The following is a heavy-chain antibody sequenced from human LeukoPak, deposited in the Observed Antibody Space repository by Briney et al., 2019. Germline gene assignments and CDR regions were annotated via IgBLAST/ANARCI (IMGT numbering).Heavy chain of an antibody. D-gene: IGHD3-9*01. V-gene: IGHV1-8*01. Sequence: GASVKVSCKASGYTFTSYDINWVRPATGQGLEWMGWMNPNSGNTGYAQKFQGRVTMTRNTSISTAYMELSSLRSEDTAVYYCARGARQDLRYFDWLGPDYWGQGTLVTVSS. CDR1: GYTFTSYD. CDR2: MNPNSGNT. CDR3: ARGARQDLRYFDWLGPDY. J-gene: IGHJ4*02.